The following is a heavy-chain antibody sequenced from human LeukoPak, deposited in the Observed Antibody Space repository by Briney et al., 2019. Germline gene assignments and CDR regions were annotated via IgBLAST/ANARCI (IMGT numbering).Heavy chain of an antibody. CDR3: ARDPIAVVGGGSFDY. Sequence: GSLRLSCAASGFTFISYSMNWVRQAPGKGLEWVSSISSSGAKTYYADSVKGRVTISRDNAKNSYYLEMNSLVAEDTAVYYCARDPIAVVGGGSFDYWGQGILVTVSS. CDR2: ISSSGAKT. D-gene: IGHD6-19*01. CDR1: GFTFISYS. J-gene: IGHJ4*02. V-gene: IGHV3-21*01.